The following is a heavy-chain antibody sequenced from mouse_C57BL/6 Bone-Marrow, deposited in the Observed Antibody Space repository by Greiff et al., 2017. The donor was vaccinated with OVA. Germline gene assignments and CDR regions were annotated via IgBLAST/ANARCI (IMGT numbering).Heavy chain of an antibody. CDR2: INPNNGGT. D-gene: IGHD2-3*01. Sequence: EVQLVESGPELVKPGASVKIPCKASGYTFTDYNMDWVKQSHGKSLEWIGDINPNNGGTIYNQKFKGKATLTVDKSSSTAYMELRSLTSEDTAVYYSARTDGYFWYFDVWGTGTTVTVSS. V-gene: IGHV1-18*01. CDR3: ARTDGYFWYFDV. J-gene: IGHJ1*03. CDR1: GYTFTDYN.